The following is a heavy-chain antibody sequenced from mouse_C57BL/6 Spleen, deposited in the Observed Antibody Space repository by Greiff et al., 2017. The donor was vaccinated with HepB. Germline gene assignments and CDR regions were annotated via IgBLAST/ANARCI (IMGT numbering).Heavy chain of an antibody. CDR1: GFTFSSYA. CDR2: ISDGGSYT. J-gene: IGHJ2*01. D-gene: IGHD1-1*01. Sequence: EVQVVESGGGLVKPGGSLKLSCAASGFTFSSYAMSWVRQTPEKRLEWVATISDGGSYTYYPDNVKGRFTISRDNAKNNLYLQMSHLKSEDTAMYYCARDYGSSSPYYFDYWGQGTTLTVSS. V-gene: IGHV5-4*01. CDR3: ARDYGSSSPYYFDY.